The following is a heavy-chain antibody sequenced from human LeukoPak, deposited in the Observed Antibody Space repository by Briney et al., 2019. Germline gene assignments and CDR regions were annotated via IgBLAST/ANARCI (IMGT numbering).Heavy chain of an antibody. CDR3: ARYSITGTTFYYYGMAS. CDR2: FYYSGST. CDR1: GGSISSYY. Sequence: SETLSLTCTVSGGSISSYYWSWIRQPPGKGLEWIGYFYYSGSTNYNPSLKSRVTMSVDTSKNQFSLKLSSVTAADTAVYYCARYSITGTTFYYYGMASGAKGPRSPSL. J-gene: IGHJ6*02. V-gene: IGHV4-59*01. D-gene: IGHD1-7*01.